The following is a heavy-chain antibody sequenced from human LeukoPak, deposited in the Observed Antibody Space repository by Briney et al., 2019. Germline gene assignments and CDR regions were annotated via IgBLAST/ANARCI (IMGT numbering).Heavy chain of an antibody. Sequence: GGSLRLSCAASGFTFSSYSMNWVRQAPGKGLEWVSSISSSSSYIYYADSVKGRFTISRDNAKNSLYLQMNSLRAEDTAVYYCARDREPEGTAADYWGQGTLVTVSS. J-gene: IGHJ4*02. D-gene: IGHD1-14*01. CDR2: ISSSSSYI. V-gene: IGHV3-21*01. CDR1: GFTFSSYS. CDR3: ARDREPEGTAADY.